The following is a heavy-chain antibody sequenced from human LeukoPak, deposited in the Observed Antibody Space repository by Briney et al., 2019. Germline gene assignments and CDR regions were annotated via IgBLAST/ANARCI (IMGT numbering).Heavy chain of an antibody. Sequence: GESLKISCQGSGYSFISYWIGWGRPMPGKGLEWMGIIYPGDSDTRYSPSFQGQVTISADKSMNHASLQWSRLKASDTAIYYFARNEGYCSGGSCYPDYHYGMDVWGHGTTVTVSS. CDR1: GYSFISYW. CDR2: IYPGDSDT. CDR3: ARNEGYCSGGSCYPDYHYGMDV. D-gene: IGHD2-15*01. J-gene: IGHJ6*02. V-gene: IGHV5-51*01.